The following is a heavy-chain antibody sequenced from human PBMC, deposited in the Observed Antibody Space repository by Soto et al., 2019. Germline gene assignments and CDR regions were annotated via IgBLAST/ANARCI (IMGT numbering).Heavy chain of an antibody. CDR1: GFTFSSYS. Sequence: PVGSLRLSCAASGFTFSSYSMNWVRQAPGKGLEWVSSISSSSSYIYYADSVKGRFTISRDNAKNSLYLQMNSLRAEDTAVYYCARGDYGDYSFPFDYWGQGTLVTVSS. V-gene: IGHV3-21*01. J-gene: IGHJ4*02. D-gene: IGHD4-17*01. CDR2: ISSSSSYI. CDR3: ARGDYGDYSFPFDY.